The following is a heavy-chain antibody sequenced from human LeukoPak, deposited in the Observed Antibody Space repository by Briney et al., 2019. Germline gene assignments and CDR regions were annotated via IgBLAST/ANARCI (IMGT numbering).Heavy chain of an antibody. CDR2: MNPNSGNT. CDR3: ARGLGRHYYDSSGYNDY. J-gene: IGHJ4*02. D-gene: IGHD3-22*01. Sequence: ASVKVSCKASGYTFTSYDINWVRQATGQGLEWMGWMNPNSGNTGYAQKFQGRVTMTRNTSISTDYMELSSLRSEDTAVYYCARGLGRHYYDSSGYNDYWGQGTLVTVSS. CDR1: GYTFTSYD. V-gene: IGHV1-8*01.